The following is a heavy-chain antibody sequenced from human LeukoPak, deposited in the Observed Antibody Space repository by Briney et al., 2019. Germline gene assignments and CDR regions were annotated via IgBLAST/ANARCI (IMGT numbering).Heavy chain of an antibody. J-gene: IGHJ4*02. CDR3: ASGGPTGGTLDS. CDR2: LRKDVNGS. CDR1: GFPFSSYG. Sequence: PGGSLRLSCAASGFPFSSYGMYWVRQTPDKGLQWVAYLRKDVNGSNYADSVRGRFTISSDNSTTTLDLQMRSLRVEDTAVYYCASGGPTGGTLDSWGQGIL. D-gene: IGHD1-26*01. V-gene: IGHV3-30*02.